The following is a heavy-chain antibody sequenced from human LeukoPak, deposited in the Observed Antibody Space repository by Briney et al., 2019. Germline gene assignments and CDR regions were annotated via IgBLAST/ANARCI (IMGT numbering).Heavy chain of an antibody. CDR1: GFTFSSYA. CDR3: AREARRYCSGGSCYFFDY. Sequence: PGRALRLSCAASGFTFSSYAMHWVRQAPGKGLEWVAVISYDGSNKYYADSVKGRFTISRDNSKNTLYLQMNSLRAEDTAVYYCAREARRYCSGGSCYFFDYWGQGTLVTVSS. D-gene: IGHD2-15*01. V-gene: IGHV3-30*01. J-gene: IGHJ4*02. CDR2: ISYDGSNK.